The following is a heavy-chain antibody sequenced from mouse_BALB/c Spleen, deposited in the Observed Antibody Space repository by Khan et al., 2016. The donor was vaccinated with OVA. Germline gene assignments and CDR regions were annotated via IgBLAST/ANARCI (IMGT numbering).Heavy chain of an antibody. V-gene: IGHV1S130*01. J-gene: IGHJ2*01. D-gene: IGHD1-2*01. CDR3: ARFTTATYFYY. Sequence: QVQLQQSGSVLVRPGASVKLSCKASGYTFTSSWMHWAKQRPGQGLEWIGEIHPNSGNTNYNEKFKGKATLTVDTSSSTAYVDLSSLTSEDSAVYYCARFTTATYFYYWGQGTTLTVSS. CDR2: IHPNSGNT. CDR1: GYTFTSSW.